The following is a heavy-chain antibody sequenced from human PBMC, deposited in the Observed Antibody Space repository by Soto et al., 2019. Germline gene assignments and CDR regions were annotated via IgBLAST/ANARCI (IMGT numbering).Heavy chain of an antibody. V-gene: IGHV4-61*01. CDR3: AREGYDRRNYYYYGMDA. D-gene: IGHD3-22*01. CDR1: GGSVSSGSYY. Sequence: PSETLSLTCTVSGGSVSSGSYYWSWIRQPPGKGLEWIGYIYYSGSTNYNPSLKSRVTISVDTSKNQFSLKLSSVTAADTAVYYFAREGYDRRNYYYYGMDAWGKGTRFTVPS. CDR2: IYYSGST. J-gene: IGHJ6*04.